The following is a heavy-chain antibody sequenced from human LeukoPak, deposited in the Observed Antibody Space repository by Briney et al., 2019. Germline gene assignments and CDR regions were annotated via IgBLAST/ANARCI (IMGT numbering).Heavy chain of an antibody. Sequence: SETLSLTCTVSGGSISSYYWSWIRQPPGKGLEWIGYIYYSGSTNYNPSLKSRVTISVDTSKNQFSLKLSSVTAADPAVYYCARRRGSYPNGFDPWGRGTLVTVSS. CDR3: ARRRGSYPNGFDP. CDR1: GGSISSYY. J-gene: IGHJ5*02. CDR2: IYYSGST. D-gene: IGHD1-26*01. V-gene: IGHV4-59*08.